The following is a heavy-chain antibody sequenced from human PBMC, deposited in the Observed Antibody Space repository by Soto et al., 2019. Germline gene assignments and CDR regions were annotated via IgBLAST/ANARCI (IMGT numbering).Heavy chain of an antibody. CDR1: GGSISSSSYY. CDR2: IYYSGST. Sequence: QLQLQELGPGLVKPSETLSLTCTVSGGSISSSSYYWGWIRQPPGKGLEWIGSIYYSGSTYYNPSLKSRVTISVDTSKNQFSLKLSSVTAADTAVYYCARHLISMRYCTNGVCHTGFDYWGQGTLVTVSS. V-gene: IGHV4-39*01. CDR3: ARHLISMRYCTNGVCHTGFDY. D-gene: IGHD2-8*01. J-gene: IGHJ4*02.